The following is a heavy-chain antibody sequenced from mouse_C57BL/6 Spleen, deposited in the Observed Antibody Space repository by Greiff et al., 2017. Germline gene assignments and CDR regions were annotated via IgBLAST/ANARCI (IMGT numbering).Heavy chain of an antibody. V-gene: IGHV1-18*01. D-gene: IGHD1-1*01. Sequence: EVQLQQSGPELVKPGASVKISCKASGYTFTDYNMDWVKPSHGNSLEWIGDINPNNGGTIYTQKLKGKATVTVYKSSSTAYMELRSLTSEDTAVYYCARRDYFGSSYAMDYWGQGPSVTVSS. CDR1: GYTFTDYN. J-gene: IGHJ4*01. CDR3: ARRDYFGSSYAMDY. CDR2: INPNNGGT.